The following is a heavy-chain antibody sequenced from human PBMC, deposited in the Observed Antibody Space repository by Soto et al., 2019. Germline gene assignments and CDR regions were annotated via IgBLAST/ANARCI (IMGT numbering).Heavy chain of an antibody. CDR2: MNPNSGNT. V-gene: IGHV1-8*01. CDR1: VYTFTSYD. CDR3: ARAIIVVVPAAQPSHQDYYYYYGMDV. J-gene: IGHJ6*02. Sequence: GXWVKVSCKTCVYTFTSYDINCVGQATGQGLEWMGWMNPNSGNTGYAQKFQGRVTMTRNTSISTAYMELSSLRSEDTAVYYCARAIIVVVPAAQPSHQDYYYYYGMDVWGQGTTVTGSS. D-gene: IGHD2-2*01.